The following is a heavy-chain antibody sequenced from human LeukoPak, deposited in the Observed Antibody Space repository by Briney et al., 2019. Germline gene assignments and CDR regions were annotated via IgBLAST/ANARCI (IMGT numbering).Heavy chain of an antibody. J-gene: IGHJ4*02. CDR1: GFTFSSYA. CDR2: ISYDGSNK. CDR3: AKDRYSYGYVDY. D-gene: IGHD5-18*01. V-gene: IGHV3-30-3*01. Sequence: GGSLRLSCAASGFTFSSYAMHWIRQAPGKGLEWVAVISYDGSNKYYADSVKGRLTISRDNSKNTLYLQMNSLRAEDTAVYYCAKDRYSYGYVDYWGQGTLVTVSS.